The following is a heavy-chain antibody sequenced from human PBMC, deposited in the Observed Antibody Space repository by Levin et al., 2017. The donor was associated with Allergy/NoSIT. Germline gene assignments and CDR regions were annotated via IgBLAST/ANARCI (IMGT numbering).Heavy chain of an antibody. CDR3: ARDSRSPNDILTGFDY. CDR1: GGTFSSYS. V-gene: IGHV1-69*06. J-gene: IGHJ4*02. Sequence: ASVKVSCKAFASGGTFSSYSINWVRQAPGQGLEWMGGIIPIFGTGKYIQKYQGRVTITADISTSTAYMELSSLRSEDTAVYYCARDSRSPNDILTGFDYWGQGTLVIVSS. D-gene: IGHD3-9*01. CDR2: IIPIFGTG.